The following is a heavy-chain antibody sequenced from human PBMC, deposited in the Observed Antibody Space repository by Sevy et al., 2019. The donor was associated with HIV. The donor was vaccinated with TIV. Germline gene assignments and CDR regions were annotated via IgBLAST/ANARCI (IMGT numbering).Heavy chain of an antibody. D-gene: IGHD6-13*01. CDR2: IAYDESTK. CDR3: ARQGSSWTFDP. J-gene: IGHJ5*02. CDR1: GFDFSSYP. Sequence: GGSLRLSCAASGFDFSSYPMHWVRQAPGKGLEWVSVIAYDESTKYYGDSVRGRFTISRDNSKNTLYLQMNSLREEDTGVYYCARQGSSWTFDPSGQGTLVTVSS. V-gene: IGHV3-30-3*01.